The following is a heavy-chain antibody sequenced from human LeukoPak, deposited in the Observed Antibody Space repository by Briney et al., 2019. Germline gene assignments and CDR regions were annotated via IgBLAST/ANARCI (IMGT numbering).Heavy chain of an antibody. CDR1: GYTFINYA. Sequence: ASVKVSCKASGYTFINYAIHWVRQAPGQRFEWMGWINAGNGHTKYSRNFQGRVTITRDSSASTVYMELSSLTSEDTAVYYCARGIWSARTVDYYLDSWGQGTLVTVSS. V-gene: IGHV1-3*01. CDR2: INAGNGHT. D-gene: IGHD2-21*01. J-gene: IGHJ4*02. CDR3: ARGIWSARTVDYYLDS.